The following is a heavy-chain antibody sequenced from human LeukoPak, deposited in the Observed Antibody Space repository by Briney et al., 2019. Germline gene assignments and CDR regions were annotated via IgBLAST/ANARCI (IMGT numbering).Heavy chain of an antibody. J-gene: IGHJ4*02. CDR1: GGSISSSSYY. V-gene: IGHV4-39*07. CDR3: ARETGGYSYGYGLDY. CDR2: IYYSGST. D-gene: IGHD5-18*01. Sequence: SETLSLTCTVSGGSISSSSYYWGWFRQPPGKGLEWIGSIYYSGSTYYNPSLKSRVTISVDTSKNQFSLKLSSVTAADTAVYYCARETGGYSYGYGLDYWGQGTLVTVSS.